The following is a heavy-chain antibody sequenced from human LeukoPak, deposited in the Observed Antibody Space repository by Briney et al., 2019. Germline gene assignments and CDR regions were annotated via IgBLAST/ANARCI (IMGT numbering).Heavy chain of an antibody. CDR3: ASPGDYGDFDY. J-gene: IGHJ4*02. CDR1: GFTFSSYS. CDR2: ISSSSYI. V-gene: IGHV3-21*01. Sequence: PGGSLRLSCAASGFTFSSYSMNWVRQAPGKGLEWVSSISSSSYIYYADSVKGRFTISRDNAKNSLYLQMNSLRAEDTAVYYSASPGDYGDFDYWGQGTLVTVSS. D-gene: IGHD4-17*01.